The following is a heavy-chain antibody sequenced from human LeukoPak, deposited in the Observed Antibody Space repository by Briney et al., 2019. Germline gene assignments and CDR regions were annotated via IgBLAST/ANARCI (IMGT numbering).Heavy chain of an antibody. Sequence: GGSLRLSCAASGFTVSSNYMSWVRQAPGKGLEWVSVIYSGGSTYYADSVKGRFTISRDNSKNTLYLQMNSLRAEDTAVYYCARGAYGDYRSFDYWGQGTLVTVSS. CDR3: ARGAYGDYRSFDY. D-gene: IGHD4-17*01. CDR1: GFTVSSNY. CDR2: IYSGGST. V-gene: IGHV3-66*01. J-gene: IGHJ4*02.